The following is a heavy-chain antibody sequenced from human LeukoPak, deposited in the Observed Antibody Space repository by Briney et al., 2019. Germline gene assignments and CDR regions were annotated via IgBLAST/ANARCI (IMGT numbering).Heavy chain of an antibody. CDR3: ARRWMTGKDY. D-gene: IGHD3-9*01. V-gene: IGHV4-59*12. Sequence: PLETLSLTCTVSGGSISSYYWSWIRQPPGKGLEWIGYIYYSGSTNYNPSLKSRVTISVDRSKNQFSLKLSSVTAADTAVYYCARRWMTGKDYWGQGTLVTVSS. CDR1: GGSISSYY. J-gene: IGHJ4*02. CDR2: IYYSGST.